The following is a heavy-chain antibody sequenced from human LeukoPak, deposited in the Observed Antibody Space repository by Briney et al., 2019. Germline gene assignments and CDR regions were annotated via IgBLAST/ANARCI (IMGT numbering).Heavy chain of an antibody. CDR1: GYTLTELS. V-gene: IGHV1-24*01. CDR3: ATGYYYDSSGYLVY. Sequence: ASAKVSCKVSGYTLTELSMHWVRQAPGKGLEWMGGFDPEDGETIYAQKFQGRVTMTEDTSTDTAYMELSSLRSEDTAVYYCATGYYYDSSGYLVYWGQGTLVTVSS. J-gene: IGHJ4*02. D-gene: IGHD3-22*01. CDR2: FDPEDGET.